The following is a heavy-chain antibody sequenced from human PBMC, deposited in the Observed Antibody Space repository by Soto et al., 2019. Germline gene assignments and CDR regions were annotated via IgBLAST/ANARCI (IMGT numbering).Heavy chain of an antibody. D-gene: IGHD2-2*01. J-gene: IGHJ6*02. Sequence: QVQLVQSGAEVKKPGSSVKVSCKASGGTFSSYAISWVRQAPGQGLEWMGGIIAISGTANYAQKFQGRVTIPADESTSTAYMELSSLRSEDTAVYYCARSQGCSTSLEIYYYYYCGMDFWGQGTTVTVSS. V-gene: IGHV1-69*01. CDR3: ARSQGCSTSLEIYYYYYCGMDF. CDR2: IIAISGTA. CDR1: GGTFSSYA.